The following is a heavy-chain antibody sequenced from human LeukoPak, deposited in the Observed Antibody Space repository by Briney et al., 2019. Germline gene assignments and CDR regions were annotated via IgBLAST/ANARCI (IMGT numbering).Heavy chain of an antibody. CDR2: TSWNSGSI. CDR3: AKGGLTVVTYYCDY. D-gene: IGHD4-23*01. Sequence: PGGSLRLSCAASGFTFDDYAMHWVRQAPGKGLEWVSGTSWNSGSIGYADSVKGRFTISRDNAKNPLYLQMNSLRAEDTALYYCAKGGLTVVTYYCDYWGQGTLVTVSS. V-gene: IGHV3-9*01. CDR1: GFTFDDYA. J-gene: IGHJ4*02.